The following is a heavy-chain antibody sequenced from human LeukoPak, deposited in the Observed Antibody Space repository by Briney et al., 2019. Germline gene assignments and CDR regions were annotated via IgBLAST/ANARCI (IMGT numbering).Heavy chain of an antibody. Sequence: GASVKVSCKASGYTLTELSMHWVRQAPGKGLEWMGGFDPEDGETIYAQKFQGRVTMTEDTSTDTAYMELSSLRSEDTAVYYCATVFESSGYYKHDYWGQGTLVTVSS. J-gene: IGHJ4*02. V-gene: IGHV1-24*01. CDR1: GYTLTELS. CDR2: FDPEDGET. CDR3: ATVFESSGYYKHDY. D-gene: IGHD3-22*01.